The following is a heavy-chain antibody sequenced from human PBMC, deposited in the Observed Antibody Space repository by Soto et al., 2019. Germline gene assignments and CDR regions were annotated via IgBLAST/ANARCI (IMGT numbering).Heavy chain of an antibody. J-gene: IGHJ6*02. CDR1: GGSISSGGYY. CDR2: IYYSGST. D-gene: IGHD4-17*01. V-gene: IGHV4-31*03. CDR3: ARDRDRIDYGDSYYYYGMDV. Sequence: QVQLQESGPGLVKPSQTLSLTCTVSGGSISSGGYYWSWIRQHPGKGLEWIGYIYYSGSTYYNPSLKSRVTISVDTSKNQSSLKLSSVTAADTAVYYCARDRDRIDYGDSYYYYGMDVWGQGTTVTVSS.